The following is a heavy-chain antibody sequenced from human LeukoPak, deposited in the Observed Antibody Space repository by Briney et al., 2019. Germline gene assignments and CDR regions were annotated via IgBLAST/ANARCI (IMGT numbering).Heavy chain of an antibody. V-gene: IGHV3-23*01. CDR1: GFTFSSYA. Sequence: GGSLRLSCAASGFTFSSYAMSWVRQAPGKGLEWVSAISGSGGSTTYYADSVKGRFTISRDNSKNTLYLQMNSLRAEDTAVYYCAKDPEGHMIVVVNAFDIWGQGTMVTVSS. CDR3: AKDPEGHMIVVVNAFDI. J-gene: IGHJ3*02. D-gene: IGHD3-22*01. CDR2: ISGSGGSTT.